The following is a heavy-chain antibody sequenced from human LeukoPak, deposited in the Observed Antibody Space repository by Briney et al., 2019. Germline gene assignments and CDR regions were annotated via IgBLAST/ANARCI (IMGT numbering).Heavy chain of an antibody. J-gene: IGHJ6*02. Sequence: ASVKVSCKASGYTFTGYYMHWVRQAPGQGLEWMGWINPNSGGTNYAQKFQGRVTMTRVTSISTAYMELSRLRSDDTAVYYCARDGAGDYVSVVYYYGMDVWGQGTTVTVSS. CDR2: INPNSGGT. D-gene: IGHD4-17*01. V-gene: IGHV1-2*02. CDR3: ARDGAGDYVSVVYYYGMDV. CDR1: GYTFTGYY.